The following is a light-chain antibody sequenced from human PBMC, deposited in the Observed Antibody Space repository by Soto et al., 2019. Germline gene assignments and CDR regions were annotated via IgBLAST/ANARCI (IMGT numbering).Light chain of an antibody. J-gene: IGKJ3*01. CDR2: AAS. CDR1: QGISNW. Sequence: DIQLTQSPSSVSASVGDRVTITCRARQGISNWLAWYQQKPGKAPSLLIHAASSLQSGVPSRFSGSGYGTDFPLTISSLQPEDFATYFCQQANSLPVTVGPGTKVDI. V-gene: IGKV1-12*01. CDR3: QQANSLPVT.